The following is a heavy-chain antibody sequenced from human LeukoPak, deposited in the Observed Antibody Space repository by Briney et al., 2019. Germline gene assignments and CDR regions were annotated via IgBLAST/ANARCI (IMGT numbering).Heavy chain of an antibody. J-gene: IGHJ4*02. CDR3: ASKTTGSSWLDY. V-gene: IGHV1-69*13. Sequence: GASVKVSCKASGGTFSSYAISWVRQAPGQGLEWMGGIIPIFGTANYAQKFQGRVTITADESTSTAYMELSSLRSEDTAVYYCASKTTGSSWLDYWGQGTLVTVSS. CDR1: GGTFSSYA. D-gene: IGHD6-13*01. CDR2: IIPIFGTA.